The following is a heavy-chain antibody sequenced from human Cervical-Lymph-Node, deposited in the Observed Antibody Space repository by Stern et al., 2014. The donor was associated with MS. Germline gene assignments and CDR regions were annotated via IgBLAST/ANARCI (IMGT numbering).Heavy chain of an antibody. D-gene: IGHD5-12*01. V-gene: IGHV1-69*01. CDR3: ERLGSGYDSSYLDF. CDR2: IIPIFGPA. Sequence: QLVQSGSVAKKPGSSVKVSCKVSGGTFSTERISWVRQAPGQGLEWMGSIIPIFGPADYARQFQDRVTIIADESTSEVHMELSSLRSEDTGVYYCERLGSGYDSSYLDFWGQGSLVTVSS. J-gene: IGHJ4*02. CDR1: GGTFSTER.